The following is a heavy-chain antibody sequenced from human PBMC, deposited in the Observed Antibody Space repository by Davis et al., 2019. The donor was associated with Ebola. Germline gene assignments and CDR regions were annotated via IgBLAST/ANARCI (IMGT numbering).Heavy chain of an antibody. CDR1: GFTFSGSA. Sequence: GGSLRLSCAASGFTFSGSAMHWVRQASGKGLEWVGRIRSKANSYATAYTPSVKGRFTISRDDSKNTAYLQMNGLKIEDTAIYYCSRHTDWGQGTLVTVSS. V-gene: IGHV3-73*01. J-gene: IGHJ4*02. CDR3: SRHTD. CDR2: IRSKANSYAT. D-gene: IGHD2-8*02.